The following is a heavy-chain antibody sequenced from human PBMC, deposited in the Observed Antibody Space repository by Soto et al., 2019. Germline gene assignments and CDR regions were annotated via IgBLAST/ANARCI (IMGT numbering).Heavy chain of an antibody. D-gene: IGHD5-12*01. J-gene: IGHJ4*02. Sequence: QVQLVQSGAEVKKPGASVKVSCKASGYTFTSYYMHWVRQAPGQGLEWMGIINPSGGSTSCAQKFQGRVTMTRDTSTSTVYMELSSLRSEDTAVYYCARVVATTRGFDYWGQGTLVTASS. CDR2: INPSGGST. V-gene: IGHV1-46*03. CDR3: ARVVATTRGFDY. CDR1: GYTFTSYY.